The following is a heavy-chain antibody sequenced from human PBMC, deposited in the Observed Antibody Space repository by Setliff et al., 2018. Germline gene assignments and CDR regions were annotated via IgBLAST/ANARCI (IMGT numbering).Heavy chain of an antibody. J-gene: IGHJ4*02. CDR3: TGRTYGHQLGDY. V-gene: IGHV3-30-3*01. CDR1: GFTFSSYA. CDR2: ISYDGSNK. Sequence: LRLSCAASGFTFSSYAMHWVRQAPGKGLEWVAVISYDGSNKYYADSVKGRFTISRDNAKNSLYLQMNSLRAEDTGVYYCTGRTYGHQLGDYWGQGTLVTVSS. D-gene: IGHD3-10*01.